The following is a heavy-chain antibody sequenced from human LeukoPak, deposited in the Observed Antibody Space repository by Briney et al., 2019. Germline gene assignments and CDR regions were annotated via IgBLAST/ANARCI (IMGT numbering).Heavy chain of an antibody. Sequence: ASVKVSCKASGYTFTSYGISWVRQAPGQGLEWMGWISAYNGNTNYAQKLQGRVTMTTDTSTSTAYMELRSLRSDDTAVYYCARAWTMVRGVINAFDIWGQGTMVTVSS. CDR3: ARAWTMVRGVINAFDI. CDR1: GYTFTSYG. V-gene: IGHV1-18*01. CDR2: ISAYNGNT. J-gene: IGHJ3*02. D-gene: IGHD3-10*01.